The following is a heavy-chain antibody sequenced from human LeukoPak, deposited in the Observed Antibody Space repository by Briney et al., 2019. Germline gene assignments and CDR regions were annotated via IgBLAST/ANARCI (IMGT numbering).Heavy chain of an antibody. CDR3: AKDTKDYYFYAFDI. CDR1: GFTFDDYA. CDR2: ISWNSGSI. J-gene: IGHJ3*02. V-gene: IGHV3-9*01. D-gene: IGHD2-21*02. Sequence: PGGSLRLSCAASGFTFDDYAMHWVRQAPGKGLDWVSGISWNSGSIGYADSVKGRFTISRDNAKNSLYLQMNSLRAEDTASYYCAKDTKDYYFYAFDIWGQGTMVTVSS.